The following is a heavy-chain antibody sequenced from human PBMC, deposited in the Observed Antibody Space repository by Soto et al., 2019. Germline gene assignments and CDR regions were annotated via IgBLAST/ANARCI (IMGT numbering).Heavy chain of an antibody. CDR2: IWYDGSNK. Sequence: QVQLVESGGGVVQPGRSLRLSCAASGFTFSSYGMHWVRQAPGKGLEWVAVIWYDGSNKYYADSVKGRFTISRDNSKNTLYLQMNSLRAEDTAVYYCARDETYYYGSGSAVYYYGMDVWGQGTTVTVSS. D-gene: IGHD3-10*01. CDR1: GFTFSSYG. CDR3: ARDETYYYGSGSAVYYYGMDV. J-gene: IGHJ6*02. V-gene: IGHV3-33*01.